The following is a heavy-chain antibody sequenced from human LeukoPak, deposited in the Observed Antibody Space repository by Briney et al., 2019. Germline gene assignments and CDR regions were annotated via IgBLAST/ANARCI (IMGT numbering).Heavy chain of an antibody. V-gene: IGHV1-2*02. J-gene: IGHJ3*02. Sequence: GASVKVSCKASGYTFTGYYMHWVRQAPGQGLEWMGWINPNSGGTNYAQKFQGRATMTRDTSISTAYMELRSLRSDDTAVYYCARDRGASYYYGSGSYIGAFDIWGQGTMVTVSS. CDR2: INPNSGGT. CDR3: ARDRGASYYYGSGSYIGAFDI. CDR1: GYTFTGYY. D-gene: IGHD3-10*01.